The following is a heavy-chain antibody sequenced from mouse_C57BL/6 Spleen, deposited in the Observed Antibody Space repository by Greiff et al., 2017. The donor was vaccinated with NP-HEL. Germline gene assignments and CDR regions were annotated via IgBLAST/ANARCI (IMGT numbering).Heavy chain of an antibody. J-gene: IGHJ2*01. CDR1: GFTFSSYA. CDR3: ARGRSYFDY. CDR2: ISDGGSYT. D-gene: IGHD1-1*01. Sequence: EVQLVESGGGLVKPGGSLKLSCAASGFTFSSYAMSWVRQTPEKRLEWVATISDGGSYTYYPDNVKGRFTISRDNAKNNLYLQMSHLKSEDTAMYYCARGRSYFDYWGQGTTLTVSS. V-gene: IGHV5-4*01.